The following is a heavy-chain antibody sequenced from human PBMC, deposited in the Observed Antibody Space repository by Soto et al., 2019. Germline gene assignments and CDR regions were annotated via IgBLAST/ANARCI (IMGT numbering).Heavy chain of an antibody. CDR1: GGSISSVSY. J-gene: IGHJ5*02. D-gene: IGHD2-2*01. V-gene: IGHV4-39*01. Sequence: QLQLQESGPGLVKPSETLSLTCTVSGGSISSVSYYSGSAYYSPSLKSRVTMSVDTSKNQLSLKLSSVTAADTAVYYCARLHCNSPNCVPLDPWGQGTLVTVSS. CDR3: ARLHCNSPNCVPLDP. CDR2: YSGSA.